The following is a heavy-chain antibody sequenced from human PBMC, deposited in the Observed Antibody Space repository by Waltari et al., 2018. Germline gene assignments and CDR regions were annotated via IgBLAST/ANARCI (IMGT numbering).Heavy chain of an antibody. CDR2: IYYSGSP. D-gene: IGHD3-22*01. V-gene: IGHV4-39*01. CDR3: ATHYYDSRDDAFDI. J-gene: IGHJ3*02. Sequence: QLQLQESGPGLVKPSETLSLTCPVSGGSISSSSYYWCWIRQPPGKGLEWLGSIYYSGSPYYNPSLKSRVTISVDTSKNQFSLKLSSVTAADTAVYYCATHYYDSRDDAFDIWGQGTMVTVSS. CDR1: GGSISSSSYY.